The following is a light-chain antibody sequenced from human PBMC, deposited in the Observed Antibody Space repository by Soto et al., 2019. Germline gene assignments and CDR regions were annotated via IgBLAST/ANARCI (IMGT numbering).Light chain of an antibody. CDR3: NSYTSKSTGV. V-gene: IGLV2-14*01. Sequence: QSALTQPASVSGSPGQSITISCTGTSSDVGGYNYVSWYQQHPGKAPKRIIYEVSNRPSGVSNRFSGSKSGNTASLTISGLQDEDEADYYCNSYTSKSTGVFGTGTKLTVL. J-gene: IGLJ1*01. CDR1: SSDVGGYNY. CDR2: EVS.